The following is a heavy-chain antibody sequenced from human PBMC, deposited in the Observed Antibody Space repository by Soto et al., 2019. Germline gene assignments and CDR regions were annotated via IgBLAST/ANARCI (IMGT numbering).Heavy chain of an antibody. CDR2: IKSKTDGGTT. CDR1: GFTFSNAW. J-gene: IGHJ6*02. V-gene: IGHV3-15*07. D-gene: IGHD1-20*01. Sequence: GGSLRLSCAASGFTFSNAWMNWVRQAPGKGLEWVGRIKSKTDGGTTDYAAPVKGRLTISREDSKNTLYLQMNSLKTEDTAVYYCTTDRAQEAYNWNYYGMDVWGQGTTVTVSS. CDR3: TTDRAQEAYNWNYYGMDV.